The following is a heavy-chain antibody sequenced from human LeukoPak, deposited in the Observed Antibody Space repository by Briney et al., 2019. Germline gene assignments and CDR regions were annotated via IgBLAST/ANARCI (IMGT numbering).Heavy chain of an antibody. Sequence: PGGSLRLSCAASGFTFSSYAMSWVRQAPGKGLEWVSGISGSGGSTYYADSVKGRFTISRDNSKNTLFLQRNSLRADGAAVYYWAKARRGGCSSTRCYPFDYWGQRALVAVSS. J-gene: IGHJ4*02. D-gene: IGHD2-2*01. CDR1: GFTFSSYA. CDR2: ISGSGGST. V-gene: IGHV3-23*01. CDR3: AKARRGGCSSTRCYPFDY.